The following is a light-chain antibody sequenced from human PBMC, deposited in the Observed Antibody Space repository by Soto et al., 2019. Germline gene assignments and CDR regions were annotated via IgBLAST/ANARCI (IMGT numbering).Light chain of an antibody. V-gene: IGKV4-1*01. J-gene: IGKJ2*01. Sequence: DIVMTQSPDSLAVSLGERATINCKSSQSVLYSSNNKNYLAWYQQKPGQPPKLLIYWASIRESGVPDRFSGSGSGTDFTLTISNLQAEDVAVYYCQQYYSPPPHFGQGTKLEIK. CDR2: WAS. CDR3: QQYYSPPPH. CDR1: QSVLYSSNNKNY.